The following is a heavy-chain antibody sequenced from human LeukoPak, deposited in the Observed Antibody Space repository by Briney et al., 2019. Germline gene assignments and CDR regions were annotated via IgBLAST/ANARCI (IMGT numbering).Heavy chain of an antibody. J-gene: IGHJ4*02. Sequence: ASVKVSCKASGYTFTGYYMHWVRQAPGQGLEWMGWINPNSGGTNYAQKFQGRVTMTRDTSISTAYMKLSRLRSDDTAVYYCARGARYYYDSSGYPFDYWGQGTLVTVSS. CDR2: INPNSGGT. CDR3: ARGARYYYDSSGYPFDY. D-gene: IGHD3-22*01. CDR1: GYTFTGYY. V-gene: IGHV1-2*02.